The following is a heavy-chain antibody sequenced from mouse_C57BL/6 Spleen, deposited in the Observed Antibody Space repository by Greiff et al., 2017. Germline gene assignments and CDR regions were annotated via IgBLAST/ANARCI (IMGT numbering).Heavy chain of an antibody. Sequence: EVKLQESGAELVRPGASVKLSCTASGFNIKDDYMHWVKQRPEQGLEWIGWIDPENGDTEYASKFQGKATITADTSSNTAYLQLSSLTSEDTAVYYCTTDSNYEAYWGQGTLVTVSA. J-gene: IGHJ3*01. V-gene: IGHV14-4*01. CDR3: TTDSNYEAY. CDR2: IDPENGDT. CDR1: GFNIKDDY. D-gene: IGHD2-5*01.